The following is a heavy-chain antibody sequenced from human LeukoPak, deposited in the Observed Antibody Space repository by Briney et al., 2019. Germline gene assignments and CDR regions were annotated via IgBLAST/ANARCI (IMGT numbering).Heavy chain of an antibody. V-gene: IGHV3-7*05. J-gene: IGHJ5*02. CDR1: GFTFSNYR. CDR3: ARASDPWLQLT. Sequence: GGSLRLSCAAYGFTFSNYRMIWVRQAPGKGLEWVGNIKQDGSEKRYADSVRGRFSISRDNAQTSLYLQMNSLRAEDTAVYYCARASDPWLQLTWGQGTLVTVSS. D-gene: IGHD5-24*01. CDR2: IKQDGSEK.